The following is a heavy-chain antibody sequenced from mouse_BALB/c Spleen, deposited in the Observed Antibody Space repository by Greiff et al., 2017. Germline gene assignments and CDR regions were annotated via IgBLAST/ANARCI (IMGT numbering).Heavy chain of an antibody. J-gene: IGHJ2*01. V-gene: IGHV3-6*02. CDR3: ARGDYDYGYFDY. Sequence: EVKLMESGPGLVKPSQSLSLTCSVTGYSITSGYYWNWIRQFPGNKLEWMGYISYDGSNNYNPSLKNRISITRDTSKNQFFLKLNSVTTEDTATYYCARGDYDYGYFDYWGQGTTLTVSS. CDR1: GYSITSGYY. CDR2: ISYDGSN. D-gene: IGHD2-4*01.